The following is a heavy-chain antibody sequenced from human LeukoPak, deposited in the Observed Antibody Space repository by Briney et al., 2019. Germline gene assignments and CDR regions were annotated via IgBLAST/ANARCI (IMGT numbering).Heavy chain of an antibody. D-gene: IGHD6-25*01. CDR3: ARVPAIHDAFDI. CDR1: GFTFSSFG. Sequence: PGGSLRLSCAASGFTFSSFGMTWVRQAPGKGLEWVSSISSSSSYIYYADSVKGRFTISRDNAKNSLYLQMNSLRAEDTAVYYCARVPAIHDAFDIWGQGTMVTVSS. J-gene: IGHJ3*02. V-gene: IGHV3-21*01. CDR2: ISSSSSYI.